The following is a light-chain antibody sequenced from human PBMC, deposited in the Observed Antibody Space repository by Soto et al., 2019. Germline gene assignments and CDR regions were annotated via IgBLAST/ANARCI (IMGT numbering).Light chain of an antibody. CDR2: DAS. CDR3: QQRSDWPRT. V-gene: IGKV3-11*01. Sequence: EIVLTQSPVTLSLSPGQRATLSFXASQSVTSYLAWYQQKPGQAPRLVISDASNRATGIPARFSGSGSGTGFTLTISSLEPEDFAVYYCQQRSDWPRTFGQGTKVDIK. J-gene: IGKJ1*01. CDR1: QSVTSY.